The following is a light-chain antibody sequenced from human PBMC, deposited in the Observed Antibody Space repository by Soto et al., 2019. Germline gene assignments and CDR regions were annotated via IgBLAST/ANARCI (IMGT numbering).Light chain of an antibody. CDR3: CSYAGIYTYV. CDR2: DVS. V-gene: IGLV2-11*01. CDR1: SSDVGGYNY. Sequence: QSVLTQPRSVSGSPGQSVTISCTGTSSDVGGYNYVSWYQHHPGKAPKLMIYDVSQRPSGVPDRFSGSKSGNTASLTISGLQAEDEAYYYCCSYAGIYTYVFGTGSKVTVL. J-gene: IGLJ1*01.